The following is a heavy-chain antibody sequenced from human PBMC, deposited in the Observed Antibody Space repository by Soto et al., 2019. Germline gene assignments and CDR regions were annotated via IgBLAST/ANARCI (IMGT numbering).Heavy chain of an antibody. Sequence: SETLSLTCTVSGGSISSYYWSWIRQPPGKGLEWIGYIYYSGSTNYNPSLKSRVTLSVDTSKNQFSLKLSSVTAADTAVYYCARAGIAAAGTYYYYYGMDVWGQGTTVTVSS. CDR3: ARAGIAAAGTYYYYYGMDV. D-gene: IGHD6-13*01. CDR2: IYYSGST. J-gene: IGHJ6*02. CDR1: GGSISSYY. V-gene: IGHV4-59*01.